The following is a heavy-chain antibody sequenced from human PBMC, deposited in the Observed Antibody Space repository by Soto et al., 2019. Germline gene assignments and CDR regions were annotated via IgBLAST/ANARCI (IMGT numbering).Heavy chain of an antibody. Sequence: SETLSLTCTVSGGSISSYYWSWIRQPPGKGLEWIGYIYYSGSTNYNPSLKSRVTISVDTSKNQFSLKLSSVTAADTAVYYCARDRRELLRNYYYYYGMDVWGQGTTVTVSS. CDR1: GGSISSYY. V-gene: IGHV4-59*01. CDR3: ARDRRELLRNYYYYYGMDV. J-gene: IGHJ6*02. D-gene: IGHD1-26*01. CDR2: IYYSGST.